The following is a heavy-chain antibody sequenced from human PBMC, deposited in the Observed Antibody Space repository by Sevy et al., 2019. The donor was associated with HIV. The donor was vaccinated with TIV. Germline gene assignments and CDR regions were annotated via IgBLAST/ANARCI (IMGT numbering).Heavy chain of an antibody. CDR1: TFTFTNYG. V-gene: IGHV3-33*01. Sequence: GGSLRLSCAASTFTFTNYGMHWVRQAPGKGLEWVAVIWYDGTSQYYADSVKGRFTISRDNSKNTLYLQMNSLRAEDTAVYYCARDPTALRGTFDSWGQGTLVTVSS. CDR3: ARDPTALRGTFDS. D-gene: IGHD3-16*01. CDR2: IWYDGTSQ. J-gene: IGHJ4*02.